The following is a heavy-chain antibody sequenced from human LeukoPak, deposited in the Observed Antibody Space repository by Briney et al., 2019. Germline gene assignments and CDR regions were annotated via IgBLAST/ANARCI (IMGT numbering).Heavy chain of an antibody. V-gene: IGHV4-4*07. CDR1: GGSISSYY. CDR3: ASSLLGYCSGGGCYQDAFDI. Sequence: SETLSLTCTVSGGSISSYYWSWIRQPAGKGLEWIGRIYTSGSTNYNPSLKSRVTMSVDTSKNQFSLKLSSVTAADTAVYYCASSLLGYCSGGGCYQDAFDIWGQGTMVTVSS. D-gene: IGHD2-15*01. CDR2: IYTSGST. J-gene: IGHJ3*02.